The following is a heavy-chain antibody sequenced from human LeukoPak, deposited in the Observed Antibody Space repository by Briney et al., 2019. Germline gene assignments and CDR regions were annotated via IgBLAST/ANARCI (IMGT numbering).Heavy chain of an antibody. CDR2: IYYSGST. CDR3: ARASGVSYGLPGFDY. CDR1: GGSISSGGYY. J-gene: IGHJ4*02. Sequence: PSETLSLTCTVSGGSISSGGYYWSWIRQRPGKGLEWIGYIYYSGSTYYNPSLKSRVTISVDTSKNQFSLKLSSVTAADTAVYYCARASGVSYGLPGFDYWGQGTLVTVSS. V-gene: IGHV4-31*03. D-gene: IGHD5-18*01.